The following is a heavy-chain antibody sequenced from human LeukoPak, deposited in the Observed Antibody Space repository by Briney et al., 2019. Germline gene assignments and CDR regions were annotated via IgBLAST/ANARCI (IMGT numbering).Heavy chain of an antibody. CDR3: ANVLGYCSSTSCPPGY. D-gene: IGHD2-2*01. V-gene: IGHV3-30*18. J-gene: IGHJ4*02. CDR2: ISYDGSNK. Sequence: GGSLRLSCAASGFTFSSYGMHWVRQAPGKGLEWVAVISYDGSNKYYADSVKGRFPISRDNSKNTLYLQMNSLRAEDTAVYYCANVLGYCSSTSCPPGYWGQGTLVTVSS. CDR1: GFTFSSYG.